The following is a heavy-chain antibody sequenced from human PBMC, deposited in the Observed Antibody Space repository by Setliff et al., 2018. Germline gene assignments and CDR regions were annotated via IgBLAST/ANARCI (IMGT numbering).Heavy chain of an antibody. CDR2: IDSSGTT. J-gene: IGHJ5*02. CDR1: GGSLSSGPHY. CDR3: ARDGQYCTNGVCYTHNWFDP. D-gene: IGHD2-8*01. Sequence: PSETLSLTCTVSGGSLSSGPHYWTWVRQPAGKGLEWIGHIDSSGTTNYSPSLRSRVTISSDTSKNQFSLQLTSVTAADTAVYYCARDGQYCTNGVCYTHNWFDPWGQGTLVTVSS. V-gene: IGHV4-61*10.